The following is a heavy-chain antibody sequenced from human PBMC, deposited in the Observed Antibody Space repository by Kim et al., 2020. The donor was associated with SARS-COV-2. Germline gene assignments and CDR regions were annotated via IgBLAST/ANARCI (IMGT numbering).Heavy chain of an antibody. CDR1: GGSISSYY. D-gene: IGHD3-22*01. Sequence: SETLSLTCTVSGGSISSYYWSWIRQPPGKGLEWIGYIYYSGSTNYNPSLKSRVTISVDTSTNQFPLKLSPVTAADAAVYYCARFASAYYYDSSGYYFDYWGQGTLVTVSS. J-gene: IGHJ4*02. CDR3: ARFASAYYYDSSGYYFDY. V-gene: IGHV4-59*08. CDR2: IYYSGST.